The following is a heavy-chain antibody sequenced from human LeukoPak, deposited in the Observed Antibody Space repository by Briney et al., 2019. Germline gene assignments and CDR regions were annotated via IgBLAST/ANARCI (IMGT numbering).Heavy chain of an antibody. CDR1: GFTFSNYA. J-gene: IGHJ3*02. CDR2: ISGSGDGT. V-gene: IGHV3-23*01. CDR3: AKDRILKEDEEELVTTTDAFDI. D-gene: IGHD1-14*01. Sequence: PGGSLRLSCAASGFTFSNYAMTWVRQAPEKGLEWVSVISGSGDGTYYADFVKGRFTISRDNSKNTLYLQMNSLRAEDTAIYFCAKDRILKEDEEELVTTTDAFDIWGQGTMVTVSS.